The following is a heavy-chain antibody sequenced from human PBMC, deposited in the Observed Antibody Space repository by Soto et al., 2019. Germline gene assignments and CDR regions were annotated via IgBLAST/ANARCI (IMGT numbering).Heavy chain of an antibody. CDR1: GGSISSYY. CDR3: ARHDGRDAFDI. J-gene: IGHJ3*02. CDR2: IYYSGST. Sequence: PSETLSLTCTVSGGSISSYYWRWIRQPPGKGLEWIGYIYYSGSTNYNPSLKSRVTISVDTSKNQFSLKLSSVTAADTAVYYCARHDGRDAFDIWGQGKMVTVS. V-gene: IGHV4-59*08.